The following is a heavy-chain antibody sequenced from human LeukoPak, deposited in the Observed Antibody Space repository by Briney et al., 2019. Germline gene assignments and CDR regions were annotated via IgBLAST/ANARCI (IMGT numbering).Heavy chain of an antibody. CDR1: GGSISSGSYY. CDR2: IYTSGST. CDR3: ARTRGYSYGGDSPDPDY. J-gene: IGHJ4*02. V-gene: IGHV4-61*02. Sequence: PSETLSLTCTVSGGSISSGSYYWSWIRQPAGKGLEWIGRIYTSGSTNYNPSLKSRVTISVDTSKNQFSLKLSSVTAADTAVYYCARTRGYSYGGDSPDPDYWGQGILVTVSS. D-gene: IGHD5-18*01.